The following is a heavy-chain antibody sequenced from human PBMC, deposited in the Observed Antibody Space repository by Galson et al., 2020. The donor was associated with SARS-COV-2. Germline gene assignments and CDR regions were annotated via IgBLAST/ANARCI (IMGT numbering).Heavy chain of an antibody. V-gene: IGHV6-1*01. Sequence: SQTLSLTCAISGDRVSSNTAAWNWIRHSPSRGLEWLGRTHYRAKWYNDYAVSLQSRISINPDTSKNQFSLQLNSVTPEDTAVYYCARDRDSTGWYPGFDYWGQGSLVAGSS. CDR1: GDRVSSNTAA. CDR3: ARDRDSTGWYPGFDY. CDR2: THYRAKWYN. D-gene: IGHD6-19*01. J-gene: IGHJ4*02.